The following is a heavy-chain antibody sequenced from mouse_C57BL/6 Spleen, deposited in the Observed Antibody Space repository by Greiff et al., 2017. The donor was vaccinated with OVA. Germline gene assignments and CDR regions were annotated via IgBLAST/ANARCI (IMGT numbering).Heavy chain of an antibody. V-gene: IGHV14-2*01. CDR3: ARAFYYYGSSPGFAY. D-gene: IGHD1-1*01. J-gene: IGHJ3*01. CDR2: IDPEDGET. CDR1: GFNIKDYY. Sequence: VQLQQSGAELVKPGASVKLSCTASGFNIKDYYMHWVKQRTEQGLEWIGRIDPEDGETKYAPKFPGKATITADKSSNTAYLQLSSLTSEDTAVYYCARAFYYYGSSPGFAYSGQETLGTVSA.